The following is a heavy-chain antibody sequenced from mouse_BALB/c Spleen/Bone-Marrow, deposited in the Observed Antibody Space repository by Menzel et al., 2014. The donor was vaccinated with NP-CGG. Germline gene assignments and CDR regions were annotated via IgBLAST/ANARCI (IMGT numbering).Heavy chain of an antibody. Sequence: VQLQQSGPELVKPGASVKVSCKASGYTFTCFVMHWVKQKPGQGLEWIGYINPYNDGTKYNEKFKGKATLTSDKSSNTAYMELSSLTSEDSAVYYCARTMIYFYAMDYWGQGTSVTVSS. CDR2: INPYNDGT. J-gene: IGHJ4*01. CDR1: GYTFTCFV. D-gene: IGHD2-4*01. V-gene: IGHV1-14*01. CDR3: ARTMIYFYAMDY.